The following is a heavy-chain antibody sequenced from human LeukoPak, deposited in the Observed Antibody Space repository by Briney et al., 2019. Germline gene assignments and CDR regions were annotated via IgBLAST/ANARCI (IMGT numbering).Heavy chain of an antibody. J-gene: IGHJ3*02. CDR3: ARDYYSGSSGPFDI. V-gene: IGHV1-3*01. CDR2: INVANGRT. CDR1: GYTFTTYA. Sequence: ASVKVSCKASGYTFTTYAMHWVRQAPGQRLEWVGWINVANGRTKYSQKFQGRVTITRDTSASTVYMELTSLRSDDTAVYFCARDYYSGSSGPFDIWGQGTMVTVSS. D-gene: IGHD3-10*01.